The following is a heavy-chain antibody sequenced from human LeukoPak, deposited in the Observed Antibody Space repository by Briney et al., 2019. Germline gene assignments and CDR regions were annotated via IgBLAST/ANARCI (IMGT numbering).Heavy chain of an antibody. CDR1: GGSISSSSYY. CDR3: ASLSFFFQQLVTVYYFDY. J-gene: IGHJ4*02. V-gene: IGHV4-39*01. D-gene: IGHD6-13*01. CDR2: IYYSGST. Sequence: PLETLSLTCTVSGGSISSSSYYWGWIRQPPGKGLEWIGSIYYSGSTYYNPSLKSRVTISVDTSKNQFSLKLSSVTAADTAVYYCASLSFFFQQLVTVYYFDYWGQGTLVTVSS.